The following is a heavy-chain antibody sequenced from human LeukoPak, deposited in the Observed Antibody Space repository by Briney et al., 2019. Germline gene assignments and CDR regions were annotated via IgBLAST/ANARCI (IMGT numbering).Heavy chain of an antibody. CDR2: ISGSSSYI. CDR1: GFTFSSYN. D-gene: IGHD6-19*01. Sequence: GGSLRLSCAASGFTFSSYNMNWVRQAPGKGLEWVSSISGSSSYIYYADSVKGRFTISRGNAKNSLYLQMSSLRAEDTAMYYCARDRIAVAATETSFDYWGQGALVTVSS. V-gene: IGHV3-21*01. J-gene: IGHJ4*02. CDR3: ARDRIAVAATETSFDY.